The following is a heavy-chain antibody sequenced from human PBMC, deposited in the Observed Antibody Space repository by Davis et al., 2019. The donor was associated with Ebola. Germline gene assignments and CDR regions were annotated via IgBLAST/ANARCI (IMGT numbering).Heavy chain of an antibody. CDR1: GGSFSDFY. J-gene: IGHJ6*03. CDR2: INHRGST. D-gene: IGHD6-6*01. CDR3: ARSWFAARPLGYYYYYYYMDV. V-gene: IGHV4-34*01. Sequence: SETLSLTCAVYGGSFSDFYWSWIRQPPGKGLEWIGEINHRGSTNYNPSLKSRVTILVDTSKNQFSLKVTSVTAADTAVYYCARSWFAARPLGYYYYYYYMDVWGKGTTVTVSS.